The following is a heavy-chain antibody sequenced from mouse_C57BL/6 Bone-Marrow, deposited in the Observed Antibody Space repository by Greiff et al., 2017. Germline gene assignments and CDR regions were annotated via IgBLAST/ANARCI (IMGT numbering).Heavy chain of an antibody. V-gene: IGHV5-17*01. CDR3: ARPWDWYFDV. CDR1: GFTFSDYG. Sequence: DVKLVESGGGLVKPGGSLKLSCAASGFTFSDYGMHWVRQAPEKGLEWVAYISSGRSTIYYADTVKGRFTLSRDNAKNTLFLQMTRLRSEDTAMYYCARPWDWYFDVWGTGTTVTVSS. CDR2: ISSGRSTI. J-gene: IGHJ1*03.